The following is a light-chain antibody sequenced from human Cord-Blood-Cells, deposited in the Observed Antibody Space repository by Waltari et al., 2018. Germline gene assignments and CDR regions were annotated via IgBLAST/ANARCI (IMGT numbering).Light chain of an antibody. CDR2: DAS. CDR1: QSVSSSY. J-gene: IGKJ1*01. V-gene: IGKV3D-20*01. CDR3: QQYGSSPT. Sequence: EIVLTQSPATLSLSPGERATLSCGASQSVSSSYLAWYQQKPGLAPRLLNYDASSRATGIPDRFSGSGSGTDFTLTISRLEPEDFAVYYCQQYGSSPTFGQGTKVEIK.